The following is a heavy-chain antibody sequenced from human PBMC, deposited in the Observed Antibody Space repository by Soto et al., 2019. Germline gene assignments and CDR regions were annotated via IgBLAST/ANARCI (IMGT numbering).Heavy chain of an antibody. CDR2: INPNSGGT. D-gene: IGHD1-7*01. CDR1: GYTFTDYY. V-gene: IGHV1-2*02. Sequence: ASVKVSCKASGYTFTDYYMHCVRQAPGQGLEWMGWINPNSGGTNYAQKFQGRVTMTRDTSISTAYMELSRLRSDDTAVYYCARKLELRGTNSYYYDMDVCGQGTTVTVSS. CDR3: ARKLELRGTNSYYYDMDV. J-gene: IGHJ6*01.